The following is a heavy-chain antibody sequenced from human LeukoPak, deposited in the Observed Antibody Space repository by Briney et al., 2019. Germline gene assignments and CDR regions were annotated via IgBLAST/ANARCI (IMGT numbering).Heavy chain of an antibody. D-gene: IGHD4-23*01. Sequence: PSETLSLTCAVSGGSIRSGDYFWSCIRQPPGKGLEWILHIHYSGNTYYNPSLKSRVSISVDTSNNQFSLKLSSVAAACTPVYYCAREINDYGGKKAFDYWGQGTLVTVSS. V-gene: IGHV4-30-4*01. CDR3: AREINDYGGKKAFDY. CDR1: GGSIRSGDYF. CDR2: IHYSGNT. J-gene: IGHJ4*02.